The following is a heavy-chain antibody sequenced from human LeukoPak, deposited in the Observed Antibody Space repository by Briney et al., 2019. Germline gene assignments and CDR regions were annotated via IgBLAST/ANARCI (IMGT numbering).Heavy chain of an antibody. CDR1: GSTFTSYG. J-gene: IGHJ6*02. Sequence: GASVKVSCKASGSTFTSYGFTWVRQAPGQGLEWMGWVSAYNGNTNYAQKFQGRVTMTTDTSTSTVHMELRSLRSDDTAVYYCARGGSSGIYGMDVWGQGTTVTVSS. CDR3: ARGGSSGIYGMDV. CDR2: VSAYNGNT. D-gene: IGHD3-22*01. V-gene: IGHV1-18*01.